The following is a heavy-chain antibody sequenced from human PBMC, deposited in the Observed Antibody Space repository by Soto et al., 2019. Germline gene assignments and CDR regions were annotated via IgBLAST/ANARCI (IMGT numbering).Heavy chain of an antibody. CDR1: GFTFSSYE. Sequence: GGSLRLSCAASGFTFSSYEMNWVRQAPVRGLEWLTHITSSGTNIFYGDSVKGRFTISRDNARNSLSLQMHSLRAEDTAVYYCARGYTGGWSRGGYFDYWGQGA. CDR3: ARGYTGGWSRGGYFDY. CDR2: ITSSGTNI. J-gene: IGHJ4*02. D-gene: IGHD6-19*01. V-gene: IGHV3-48*03.